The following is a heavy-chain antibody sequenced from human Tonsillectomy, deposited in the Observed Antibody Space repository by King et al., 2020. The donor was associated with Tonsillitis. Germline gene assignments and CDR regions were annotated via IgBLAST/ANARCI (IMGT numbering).Heavy chain of an antibody. Sequence: VQLQQWGAGLLKPSETLSLTCAVSGGSFSGYYWSWIRQPPGKGLEWIGEINHSGSTNYNPSLKSRVTISVDTSKNQFSLKLSSVTAADTAVYYCARGRGWPLDVRAAMVITRYFDYWGQGTLVTVSS. D-gene: IGHD5-18*01. V-gene: IGHV4-34*01. J-gene: IGHJ4*02. CDR3: ARGRGWPLDVRAAMVITRYFDY. CDR1: GGSFSGYY. CDR2: INHSGST.